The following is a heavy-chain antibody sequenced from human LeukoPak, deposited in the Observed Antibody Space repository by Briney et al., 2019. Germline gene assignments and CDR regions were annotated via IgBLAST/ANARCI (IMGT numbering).Heavy chain of an antibody. J-gene: IGHJ6*03. Sequence: PGGSLRLSCAASGFTFSDYYLSWIRQAPGKGLEWISYISSIGHTIYYADSVKGRFTISRDNAKNSLHLQMNSLRAEDTVVYYCARDCSSTNCPREYYYYMDVWGKGTTVTVSS. CDR1: GFTFSDYY. V-gene: IGHV3-11*04. CDR3: ARDCSSTNCPREYYYYMDV. CDR2: ISSIGHTI. D-gene: IGHD2-2*01.